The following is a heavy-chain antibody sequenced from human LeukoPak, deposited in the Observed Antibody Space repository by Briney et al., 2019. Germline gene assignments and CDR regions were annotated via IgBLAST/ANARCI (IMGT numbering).Heavy chain of an antibody. CDR3: LGVGEGDDAFDI. V-gene: IGHV3-30*02. D-gene: IGHD2-8*01. J-gene: IGHJ3*02. Sequence: GGSLRLSCAASGFTFSSYGMHWVRQAPGKGLEWVAFIRYDGSNKYYADSVKGRFTISRDNSKNTLYLQMNSLRAEDTAVYYSLGVGEGDDAFDIWGQGTMVTVSS. CDR1: GFTFSSYG. CDR2: IRYDGSNK.